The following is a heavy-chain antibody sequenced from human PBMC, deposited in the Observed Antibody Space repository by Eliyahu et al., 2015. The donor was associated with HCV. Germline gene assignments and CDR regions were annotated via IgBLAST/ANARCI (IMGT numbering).Heavy chain of an antibody. Sequence: QVQLVESGGGVVQPGRSLRLSCAAXGFXFSSYDMHWVRQAPGKGLEWVAVIWYDGSNKYYADSVKGRFTISRDNSKNTLYLQMNSLRAEDTAVYYCAREELELPNYFDYWGQGTLVTVSS. CDR2: IWYDGSNK. CDR1: GFXFSSYD. D-gene: IGHD1-7*01. CDR3: AREELELPNYFDY. V-gene: IGHV3-33*01. J-gene: IGHJ4*02.